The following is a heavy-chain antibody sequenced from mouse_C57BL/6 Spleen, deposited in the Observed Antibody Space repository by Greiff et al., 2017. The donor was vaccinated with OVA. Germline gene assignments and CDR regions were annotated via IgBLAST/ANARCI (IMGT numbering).Heavy chain of an antibody. CDR2: ISYDGSN. CDR3: GRESGDCDFDV. J-gene: IGHJ1*03. D-gene: IGHD3-3*01. V-gene: IGHV3-6*01. Sequence: EVKLVESGPGLVKPSQSLSLTCSVTGYSITSGYYWNWIRQFPGNKLEWMGFISYDGSNNYNPSLKNRISLTRDTSKNQCFLKLNSVTTEDTAKYYCGRESGDCDFDVWGTGTTVTVSS. CDR1: GYSITSGYY.